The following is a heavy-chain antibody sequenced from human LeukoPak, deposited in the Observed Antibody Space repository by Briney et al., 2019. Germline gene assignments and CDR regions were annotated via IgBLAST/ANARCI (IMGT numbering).Heavy chain of an antibody. Sequence: PGGSLRLSCAAFGFNFDDYGMNWVRQVPGKGLEWVSGINWNGDSTGYADSVKGRFTISRDNAKNSLYLQMSSLRADDTALYYCARGGLTTVVTPSYWGQGTLVTVSS. CDR1: GFNFDDYG. CDR3: ARGGLTTVVTPSY. CDR2: INWNGDST. D-gene: IGHD4-23*01. J-gene: IGHJ4*02. V-gene: IGHV3-20*04.